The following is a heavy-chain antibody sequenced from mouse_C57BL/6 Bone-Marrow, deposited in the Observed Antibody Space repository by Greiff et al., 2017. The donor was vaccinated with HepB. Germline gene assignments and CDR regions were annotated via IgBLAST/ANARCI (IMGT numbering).Heavy chain of an antibody. V-gene: IGHV1-55*01. D-gene: IGHD1-1*01. Sequence: VQLQQPGAELVKPGASVKMSCKASGYTFTSYWITWVKQRPGQGLEWIGDIYPGSGSTNYNEKFKSKATLTVDTSSSTAYMQLSSLTSEDSAVYYCARSGFITTVVVDYWGQGTTLTVSS. CDR1: GYTFTSYW. J-gene: IGHJ2*01. CDR3: ARSGFITTVVVDY. CDR2: IYPGSGST.